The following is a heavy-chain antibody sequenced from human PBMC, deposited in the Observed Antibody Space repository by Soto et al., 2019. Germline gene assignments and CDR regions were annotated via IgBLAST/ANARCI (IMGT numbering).Heavy chain of an antibody. D-gene: IGHD6-13*01. J-gene: IGHJ5*02. CDR3: ARHPERIAQIGWFDP. V-gene: IGHV3-33*08. Sequence: GGSLRLSCAASGFTFSNYGVKWVRRAPGKGLEWVALIWHDPNFQNYADSVKGRFTISRDNAKNSLYLQMNSLRAEDTAVYYCARHPERIAQIGWFDPWGQGTLVTVSS. CDR1: GFTFSNYG. CDR2: IWHDPNFQ.